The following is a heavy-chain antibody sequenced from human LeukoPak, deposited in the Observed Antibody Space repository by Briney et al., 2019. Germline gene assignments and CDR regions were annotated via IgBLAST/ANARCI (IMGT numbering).Heavy chain of an antibody. D-gene: IGHD6-13*01. CDR2: VYYSGST. Sequence: SETLSLTCTVSGGSISSYYWSWIRQPPGKGLEWIGYVYYSGSTNYNPSLKSRVTISVDTSKNQFSLKLSSVTAADTAVYHCASAGGYSSSWYTPEAFDIWGQGTMVTVSS. CDR3: ASAGGYSSSWYTPEAFDI. J-gene: IGHJ3*02. CDR1: GGSISSYY. V-gene: IGHV4-59*01.